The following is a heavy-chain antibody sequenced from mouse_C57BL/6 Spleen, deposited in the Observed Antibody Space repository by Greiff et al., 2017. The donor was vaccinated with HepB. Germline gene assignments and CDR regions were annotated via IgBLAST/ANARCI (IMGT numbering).Heavy chain of an antibody. J-gene: IGHJ4*01. CDR1: GYSFTDYN. D-gene: IGHD2-5*01. Sequence: EVQLQQSGPELVKPGASVTISCKASGYSFTDYNMNWVKQTNGKSLEWIGVINPNYGTTSYNQKFKGKATLTVDQSSSTAYMQLNSLTSEDSAVYYCARPSYYSNYDYAMDYWGQGTSVTVSS. CDR2: INPNYGTT. V-gene: IGHV1-39*01. CDR3: ARPSYYSNYDYAMDY.